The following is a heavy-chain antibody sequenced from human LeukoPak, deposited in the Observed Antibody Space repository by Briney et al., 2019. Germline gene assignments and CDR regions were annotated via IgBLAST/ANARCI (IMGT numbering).Heavy chain of an antibody. CDR3: ARRGATILNAFDI. Sequence: GGSLRLSCAASGFTFSINAMSWVRQAPGKGLDLVSTIGYTDIMTHYADSVKGRFTISRDNSKNTLYLHMNRLRADDTAVYYCARRGATILNAFDIWGQGTMVTVSS. CDR2: IGYTDIMT. V-gene: IGHV3-23*01. J-gene: IGHJ3*02. D-gene: IGHD5-12*01. CDR1: GFTFSINA.